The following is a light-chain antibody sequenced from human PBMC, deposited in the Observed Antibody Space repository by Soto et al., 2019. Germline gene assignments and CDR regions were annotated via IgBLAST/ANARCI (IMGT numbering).Light chain of an antibody. CDR2: SNN. CDR1: SSNIGSHN. V-gene: IGLV1-47*02. Sequence: QAVVTQPPSASGTPGQTVTISCSGSSSNIGSHNVYWYQQVPGTAPKLLIYSNNQRPSGVPDRFSGSKSGTSASLAISGLRSEDEADYYCAAWDDSLSGLFGGGTQLTVL. CDR3: AAWDDSLSGL. J-gene: IGLJ3*02.